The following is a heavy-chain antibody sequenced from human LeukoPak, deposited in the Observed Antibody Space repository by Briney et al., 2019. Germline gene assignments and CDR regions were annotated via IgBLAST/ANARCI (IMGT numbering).Heavy chain of an antibody. D-gene: IGHD3-10*01. V-gene: IGHV3-30*04. J-gene: IGHJ4*02. Sequence: GGSLRLSCAASGFTFSSYAMHWVRQAPGKGLEWVAVISYDGSNKYYADSVKGRFTISRDNSKNTLYLQMNSLRAEDTAVYYCARDPKTSVTMVRGVVDYWGQGTLVTVSS. CDR3: ARDPKTSVTMVRGVVDY. CDR1: GFTFSSYA. CDR2: ISYDGSNK.